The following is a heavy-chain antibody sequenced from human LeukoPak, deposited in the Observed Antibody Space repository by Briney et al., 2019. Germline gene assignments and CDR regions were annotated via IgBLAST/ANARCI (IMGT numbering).Heavy chain of an antibody. CDR1: GYNFTTYG. D-gene: IGHD6-13*01. V-gene: IGHV1-18*04. J-gene: IGHJ4*02. CDR2: ISVYNGKT. CDR3: ARDRSIVAADHFDY. Sequence: ASVKVSCKASGYNFTTYGISWVRQAPGQGLEWMGWISVYNGKTKYAQKVQGRVTMTTDTSTTTAYMELRSLRSDDTAVYYCARDRSIVAADHFDYWGKGTLVTVSS.